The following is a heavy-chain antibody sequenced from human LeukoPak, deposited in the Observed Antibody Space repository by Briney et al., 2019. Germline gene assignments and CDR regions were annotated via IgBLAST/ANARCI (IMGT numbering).Heavy chain of an antibody. CDR3: ATAVAAAGKYYYYYGMDV. Sequence: ASVRVSCKVSGYTLTELSMHWVRQAPGKGLEWMGGFDPEDGETIYAQKFQGRVTMTEDTSTDTAYMELSSLRSEDTAVYYCATAVAAAGKYYYYYGMDVWGQGTTVTVSS. V-gene: IGHV1-24*01. D-gene: IGHD6-13*01. CDR2: FDPEDGET. CDR1: GYTLTELS. J-gene: IGHJ6*02.